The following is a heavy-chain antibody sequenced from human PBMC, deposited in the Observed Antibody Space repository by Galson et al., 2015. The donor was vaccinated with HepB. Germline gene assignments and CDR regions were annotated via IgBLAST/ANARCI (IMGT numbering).Heavy chain of an antibody. V-gene: IGHV3-23*01. D-gene: IGHD2-2*02. J-gene: IGHJ3*02. Sequence: SLRPSCAASGVTCSSSLMSWVRQAPGTRLEWVSTTSGSGGGTSYADSVKGRFTISRDNSKNTLYLQMNSLRAEDTAIYYCAKDREAGVPAAIYAFDMWGQGTMVTVSS. CDR2: TSGSGGGT. CDR1: GVTCSSSL. CDR3: AKDREAGVPAAIYAFDM.